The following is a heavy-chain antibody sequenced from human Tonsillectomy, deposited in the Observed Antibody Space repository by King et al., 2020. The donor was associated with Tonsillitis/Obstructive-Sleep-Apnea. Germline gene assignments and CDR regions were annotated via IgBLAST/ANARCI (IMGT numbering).Heavy chain of an antibody. D-gene: IGHD3-3*01. J-gene: IGHJ6*03. V-gene: IGHV3-64*01. CDR1: GFTFSSYG. Sequence: EVQLVESGGGLVQPGGSLRLSCAASGFTFSSYGMHWVRQAPGKGLEYVSAISGDGGGTSYANSVKGRFTISRDNSNNTLYLQMGSLRAEDMGVYYCARDQGLTIFGVVPYYYMDVWGKGTTVTVSS. CDR2: ISGDGGGT. CDR3: ARDQGLTIFGVVPYYYMDV.